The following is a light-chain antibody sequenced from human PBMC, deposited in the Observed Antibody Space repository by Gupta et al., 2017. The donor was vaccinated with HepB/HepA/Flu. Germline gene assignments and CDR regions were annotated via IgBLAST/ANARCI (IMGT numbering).Light chain of an antibody. CDR1: QSIDIW. J-gene: IGKJ4*01. V-gene: IGKV1-5*03. CDR3: QQSKSYPLT. CDR2: KAS. Sequence: DIHITQLPSTLSPSVGDRVTITCRASQSIDIWLAWYQQKTGKAPNLLIYKASTLQSGVPSRFSGGRSGTEFTLTISSLQPDDFGTYYCQQSKSYPLTFGGGTKVEI.